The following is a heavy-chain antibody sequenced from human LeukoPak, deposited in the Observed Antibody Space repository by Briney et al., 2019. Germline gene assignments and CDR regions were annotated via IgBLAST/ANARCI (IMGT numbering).Heavy chain of an antibody. V-gene: IGHV4-38-2*02. CDR3: ARVPKYSSDWSPYNWFDP. J-gene: IGHJ5*02. D-gene: IGHD6-19*01. CDR2: IYYSGST. CDR1: GYSISSGYC. Sequence: SETLSLTCIVSGYSISSGYCWGWIRQPPGKGLEWIGSIYYSGSTYYNPSLKSRVTISVDTSKNQFSLKLSSVTAADTAVYYCARVPKYSSDWSPYNWFDPWGQGTLVTVSS.